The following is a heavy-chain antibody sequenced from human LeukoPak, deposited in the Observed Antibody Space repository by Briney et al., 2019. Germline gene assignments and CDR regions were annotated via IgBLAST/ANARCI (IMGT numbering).Heavy chain of an antibody. CDR2: ISGSGGST. CDR3: LRYFYWLFDY. J-gene: IGHJ4*02. Sequence: GGSLRLSCAASGFTFSSYAMSWVRQAPGKGLEWVSGISGSGGSTYYADSVKGRFTISRDNSKNTLYLQMNSLRAEDTAVYYCLRYFYWLFDYWGQGTLVTVSS. D-gene: IGHD3-9*01. V-gene: IGHV3-23*01. CDR1: GFTFSSYA.